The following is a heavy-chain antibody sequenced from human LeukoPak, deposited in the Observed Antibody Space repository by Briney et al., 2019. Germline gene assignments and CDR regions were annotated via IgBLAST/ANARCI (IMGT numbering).Heavy chain of an antibody. Sequence: PGRSLSLSCAASGFTFSSYGMHWVRQAPGKGLEWVADIWYDGSNKYYADSVKGRFTISRDNSKNTLYLQMNSLRAEDTAVYYCASPLFYCSSTSCYTFLGFRYWGQGTLVTVSS. CDR2: IWYDGSNK. V-gene: IGHV3-33*01. CDR3: ASPLFYCSSTSCYTFLGFRY. J-gene: IGHJ4*02. D-gene: IGHD2-2*02. CDR1: GFTFSSYG.